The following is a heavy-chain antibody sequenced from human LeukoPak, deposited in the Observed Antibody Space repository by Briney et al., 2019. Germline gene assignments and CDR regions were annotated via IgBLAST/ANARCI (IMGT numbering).Heavy chain of an antibody. CDR3: ARTEWFGELLSFYFDY. CDR2: IIPIFGTA. Sequence: GASVKVSFKASGGTFSSYAISWVRQAPGQGLEWMGGIIPIFGTANYAQKFQGRVTITTDESTSTAYMELSSLRSEDTAVYYCARTEWFGELLSFYFDYWGQGTLVTVSS. CDR1: GGTFSSYA. J-gene: IGHJ4*02. D-gene: IGHD3-10*01. V-gene: IGHV1-69*05.